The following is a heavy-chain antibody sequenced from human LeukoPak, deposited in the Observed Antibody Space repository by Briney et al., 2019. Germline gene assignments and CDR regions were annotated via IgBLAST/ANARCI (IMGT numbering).Heavy chain of an antibody. D-gene: IGHD3-10*01. CDR1: GFTFSSYS. J-gene: IGHJ4*02. Sequence: GGSLRLSCAASGFTFSSYSMNWVRQAPGKGLEWVSSISSSSSYIYYADSVKGRFTIPRDNAKNSLYLQMNSLRAEDTAVYYCARDASSGGYYPLYFDYWGQGTLVTVSS. CDR2: ISSSSSYI. V-gene: IGHV3-21*01. CDR3: ARDASSGGYYPLYFDY.